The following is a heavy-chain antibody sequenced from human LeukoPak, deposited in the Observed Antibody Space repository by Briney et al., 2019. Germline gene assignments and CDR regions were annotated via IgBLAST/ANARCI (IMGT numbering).Heavy chain of an antibody. CDR3: APAKLGIFILDY. CDR2: INPSGGST. J-gene: IGHJ4*02. V-gene: IGHV1-46*03. D-gene: IGHD7-27*01. Sequence: ASVKVSCKASGYTFTSYYMHWVRQAPGQGLEWMGIINPSGGSTSYAQKFQGRVTMTRDTSTSTVYMELSSLRSENTAVYYCAPAKLGIFILDYWGQGTLVTVSS. CDR1: GYTFTSYY.